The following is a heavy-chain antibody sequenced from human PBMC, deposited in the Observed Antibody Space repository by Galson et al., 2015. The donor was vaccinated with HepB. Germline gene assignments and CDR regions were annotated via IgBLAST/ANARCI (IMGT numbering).Heavy chain of an antibody. CDR3: ARDLAIFGVVTLRGAFDI. Sequence: SCKASGYTFTSYYMHWVRQAPGQGLEWMGIINPSGGSTSYAQKFQGRVTMTTDTSTSTAYMELRSLRSDDTAVYYCARDLAIFGVVTLRGAFDIWGQGTMVTVSS. CDR2: INPSGGST. D-gene: IGHD3-3*01. J-gene: IGHJ3*02. V-gene: IGHV1-46*01. CDR1: GYTFTSYY.